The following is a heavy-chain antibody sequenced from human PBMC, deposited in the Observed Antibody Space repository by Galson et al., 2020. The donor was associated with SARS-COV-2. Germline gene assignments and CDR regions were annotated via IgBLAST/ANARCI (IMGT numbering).Heavy chain of an antibody. CDR1: GYTFTDYY. V-gene: IGHV1-2*02. Sequence: ASVKVSCKASGYTFTDYYIHWVRQAPEQGLEWMGWINPKSGGTNYAQKFEGRVTMTRDTSITTAYMELSRLRADDTAVYYCARLRYYDVLTGYIVDVWGQGTMVIVSS. J-gene: IGHJ6*02. D-gene: IGHD3-9*01. CDR2: INPKSGGT. CDR3: ARLRYYDVLTGYIVDV.